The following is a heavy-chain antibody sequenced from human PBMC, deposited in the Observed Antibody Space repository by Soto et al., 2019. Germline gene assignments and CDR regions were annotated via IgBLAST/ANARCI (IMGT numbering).Heavy chain of an antibody. D-gene: IGHD2-2*01. CDR1: GFTFSSYG. J-gene: IGHJ4*02. Sequence: GGSLRLSCAASGFTFSSYGMHWVRQAPGKGLEWVAVIWYDGSNKYYADSVKGRFTISRDNSKNTLYLQMNSLRAEDTAVYYCARDIGTAAPKGGFDYWGQGTLVTVSS. CDR3: ARDIGTAAPKGGFDY. CDR2: IWYDGSNK. V-gene: IGHV3-33*01.